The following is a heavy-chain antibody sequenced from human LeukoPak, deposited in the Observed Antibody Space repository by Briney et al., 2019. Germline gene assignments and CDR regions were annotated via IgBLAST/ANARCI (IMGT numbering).Heavy chain of an antibody. V-gene: IGHV3-21*01. D-gene: IGHD6-13*01. J-gene: IGHJ4*02. CDR3: ARDLPEWSAAGFLYYFDY. CDR2: ISSSSSYI. Sequence: PGGSLRLSCAASGFTFSSYSMNWVRQAPGKGLEWVSSISSSSSYIYYADSVKGRFTISRDNAKNSLYLQMNSLRAEDTAVYYCARDLPEWSAAGFLYYFDYWGQGTLVTVSS. CDR1: GFTFSSYS.